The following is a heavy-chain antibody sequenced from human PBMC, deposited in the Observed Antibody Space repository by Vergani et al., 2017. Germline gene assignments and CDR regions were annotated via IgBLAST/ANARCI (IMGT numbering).Heavy chain of an antibody. CDR1: GYTFTSYD. CDR2: MNPNSGNT. D-gene: IGHD6-13*01. Sequence: QVQLVQSGAEVKKPGASVKVSCKASGYTFTSYDINWVRQATGQGLEWMGWMNPNSGNTGYAQKFQGRVTMTRNTSISTAYMELSSLRSEDTAVYYCAIRAAAGNSNWFDPWGQGTLVTVSS. V-gene: IGHV1-8*01. CDR3: AIRAAAGNSNWFDP. J-gene: IGHJ5*02.